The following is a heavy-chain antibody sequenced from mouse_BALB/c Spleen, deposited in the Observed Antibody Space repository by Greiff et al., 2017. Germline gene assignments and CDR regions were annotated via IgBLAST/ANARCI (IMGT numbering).Heavy chain of an antibody. V-gene: IGHV2-2*02. Sequence: VKLQESGPGLVQPSQSLSITCTVSGFSLTSYGVHWVRQSPGKGLEWLGVIWSGGSTDYNAAFISRLSISKDNSKSQVFFKMNSLQANDTAIYYCARKGNYRYGDYAMDYWGQGTSVTVSS. CDR2: IWSGGST. CDR3: ARKGNYRYGDYAMDY. J-gene: IGHJ4*01. D-gene: IGHD2-14*01. CDR1: GFSLTSYG.